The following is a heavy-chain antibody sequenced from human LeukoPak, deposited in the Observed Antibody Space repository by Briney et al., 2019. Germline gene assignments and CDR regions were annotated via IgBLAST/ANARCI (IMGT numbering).Heavy chain of an antibody. J-gene: IGHJ4*02. CDR2: ICDRGDRT. D-gene: IGHD6-13*01. V-gene: IGHV3-23*01. CDR3: TKGQLRGAASLGHW. Sequence: GGSLRHSCAPSGFTFSSYAMSGVPQAPGKGLEWVSAICDRGDRTYYADSVKGRFTISRDNAKNTLYLQMYSLRAQDTAVFYETKGQLRGAASLGHWWGQGSLGIVSA. CDR1: GFTFSSYA.